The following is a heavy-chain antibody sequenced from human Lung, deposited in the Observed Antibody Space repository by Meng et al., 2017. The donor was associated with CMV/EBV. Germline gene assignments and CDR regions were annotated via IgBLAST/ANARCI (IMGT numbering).Heavy chain of an antibody. V-gene: IGHV4-30-4*01. CDR2: IHHSGSA. D-gene: IGHD2-21*01. CDR1: GGSMSSGNYY. J-gene: IGHJ4*02. CDR3: ASFDHIPRRNYFDY. Sequence: VRLPESRPGRVEPSRTLSLPCTVSGGSMSSGNYYWSWIRQPPGKGLEWIGYIHHSGSAYYNPSLKSRVSISVDTSKNQFSLNLNSMTAADTAVYYCASFDHIPRRNYFDYWGQGTLVTVSS.